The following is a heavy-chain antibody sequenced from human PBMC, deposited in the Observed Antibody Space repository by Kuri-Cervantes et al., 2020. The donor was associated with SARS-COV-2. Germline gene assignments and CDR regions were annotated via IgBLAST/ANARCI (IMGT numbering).Heavy chain of an antibody. CDR2: IIPIFGTA. CDR3: AREPQGCGSDCYCLGY. Sequence: SVKVSCKASGGTFSSYAISWVRQAPGQGLEWMGGIIPIFGTANYAQKFQGRVTITTDESTSTAYMELSSLRSEDTAVYYCAREPQGCGSDCYCLGYWGQGTLVTVSS. J-gene: IGHJ4*02. D-gene: IGHD2-21*01. CDR1: GGTFSSYA. V-gene: IGHV1-69*05.